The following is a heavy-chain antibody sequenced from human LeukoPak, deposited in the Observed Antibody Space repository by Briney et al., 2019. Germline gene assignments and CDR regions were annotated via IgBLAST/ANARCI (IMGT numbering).Heavy chain of an antibody. J-gene: IGHJ4*02. CDR2: IIPILGIA. CDR1: GGTFSSYA. D-gene: IGHD1-26*01. CDR3: AREVVVGATSCFDY. V-gene: IGHV1-69*04. Sequence: SVKVSCKASGGTFSSYAISWVRQAPGQGLEWMGRIIPILGIANYAQKFQGRVTITADKSTSTAYMELSSLRSEDTAVYCCAREVVVGATSCFDYWGQGTLVTVSS.